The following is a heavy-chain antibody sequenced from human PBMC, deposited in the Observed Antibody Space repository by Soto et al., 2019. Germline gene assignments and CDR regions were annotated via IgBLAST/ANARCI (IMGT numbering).Heavy chain of an antibody. V-gene: IGHV4-31*03. CDR1: GGSISGGRYY. CDR2: IYDNGIT. J-gene: IGHJ6*02. Sequence: QVPLQESGPGLVKPSQTLSLTCNVSGGSISGGRYYWNWIRQHPGKGLEWIGNIYDNGITYYNPSRKSRVIISEDTSKNQFSLRLSSGTAADTAVYYCTRDRGFGMDVWGQGTTVTVSS. CDR3: TRDRGFGMDV.